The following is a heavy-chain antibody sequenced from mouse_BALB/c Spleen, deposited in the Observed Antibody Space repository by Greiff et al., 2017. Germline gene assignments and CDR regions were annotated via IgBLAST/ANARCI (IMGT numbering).Heavy chain of an antibody. CDR3: ARIGDYGSSY. CDR2: IDPSDSET. Sequence: QVQLQQSGPQLVRPGASVKISCKASGYSFTSYWMHWVKQRPGQGLEWIGMIDPSDSETRLNQKFKDKAILTVDKSSSTAYMQLSSLTSEDSAVYYCARIGDYGSSYWGQGTTLTVSS. V-gene: IGHV1S127*01. CDR1: GYSFTSYW. D-gene: IGHD1-1*01. J-gene: IGHJ2*01.